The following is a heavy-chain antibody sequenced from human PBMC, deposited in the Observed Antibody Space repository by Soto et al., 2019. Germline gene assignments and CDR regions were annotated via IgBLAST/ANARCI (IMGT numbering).Heavy chain of an antibody. CDR1: GYTFTSYG. J-gene: IGHJ3*02. V-gene: IGHV1-18*01. Sequence: ASVKVSCKASGYTFTSYGISWVRQAPGQGLEWMGWISAYNGNTNYAQKLQGRVTMTTDTSTSTAYMELRSLRSDDTAVYYCARDVTTGYYDFWSGKDAFDIWGQGTMVTVSS. CDR3: ARDVTTGYYDFWSGKDAFDI. CDR2: ISAYNGNT. D-gene: IGHD3-3*01.